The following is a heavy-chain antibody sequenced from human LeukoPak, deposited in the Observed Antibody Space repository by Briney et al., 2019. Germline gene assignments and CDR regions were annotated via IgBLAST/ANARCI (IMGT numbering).Heavy chain of an antibody. V-gene: IGHV4-59*08. CDR3: ARARDGLDY. D-gene: IGHD5-24*01. CDR2: IYYSGST. CDR1: GGSISTYY. Sequence: PSETLSLTCTVSGGSISTYYWNWIRQPPGKGLEWIGYIYYSGSTYYNPSLKSRVTISVDTSKNQFSLKLSSVTAADTAVYYCARARDGLDYWGQGTLVTVSS. J-gene: IGHJ4*02.